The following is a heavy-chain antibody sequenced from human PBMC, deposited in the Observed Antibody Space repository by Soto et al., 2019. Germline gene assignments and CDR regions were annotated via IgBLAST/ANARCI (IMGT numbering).Heavy chain of an antibody. CDR3: ARVGRLITAAGLLDA. CDR1: NGSIGSYY. D-gene: IGHD6-13*01. V-gene: IGHV4-59*01. Sequence: SETLSLTCTISNGSIGSYYWTWIRQPPGKGLEWIGHIYYSGSTNYNPSLKSRLTLSLDTSKNQFSLKLTSVTAADTAVYYCARVGRLITAAGLLDAWGQGTLVTVSS. J-gene: IGHJ5*02. CDR2: IYYSGST.